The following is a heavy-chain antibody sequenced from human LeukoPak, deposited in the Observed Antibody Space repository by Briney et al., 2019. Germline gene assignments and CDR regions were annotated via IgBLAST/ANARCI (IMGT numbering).Heavy chain of an antibody. Sequence: QPGGSLRLSCAASGFTFSSYSMNWVRQAPGKGLEWLSYISSSRTIFYADSVKGRFTISRDNAKNSLFLQMNSLRDEDTAVYYCARDQSAGGGWYPHLLYWGQGTLVTVSS. V-gene: IGHV3-48*02. D-gene: IGHD6-19*01. CDR3: ARDQSAGGGWYPHLLY. CDR2: ISSSRTI. CDR1: GFTFSSYS. J-gene: IGHJ4*02.